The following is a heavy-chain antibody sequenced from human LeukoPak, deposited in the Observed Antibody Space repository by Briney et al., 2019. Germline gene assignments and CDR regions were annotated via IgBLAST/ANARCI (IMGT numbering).Heavy chain of an antibody. D-gene: IGHD3-16*02. J-gene: IGHJ5*02. CDR1: GGTFSSYA. V-gene: IGHV1-69*05. CDR2: IIPIFGTA. CDR3: ARDNSVGDIAWWFDP. Sequence: SVKVSCKASGGTFSSYAISWVRQAPGQGLEWMGGIIPIFGTANYAQKFQGRVTMTRDMSTTTDYMELSSLRSEDTAVYYCARDNSVGDIAWWFDPWGQGTLVTVSS.